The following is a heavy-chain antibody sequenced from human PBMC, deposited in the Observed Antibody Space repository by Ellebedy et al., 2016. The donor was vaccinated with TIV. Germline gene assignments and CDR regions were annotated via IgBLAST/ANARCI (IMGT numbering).Heavy chain of an antibody. Sequence: GGSLRLSCAASGFTFSSYAMHWVRQAPGKGLEWVAVISYDGSNKYYADSVKGRFTISRDNAKNSLFLQMNSLRVEDTAVYFCARGGYGRPFDCWGQGTLVTVSS. J-gene: IGHJ4*02. CDR3: ARGGYGRPFDC. V-gene: IGHV3-30*07. D-gene: IGHD5-12*01. CDR1: GFTFSSYA. CDR2: ISYDGSNK.